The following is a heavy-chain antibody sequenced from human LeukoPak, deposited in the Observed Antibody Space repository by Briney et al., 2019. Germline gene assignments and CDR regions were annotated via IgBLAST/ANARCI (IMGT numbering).Heavy chain of an antibody. CDR2: IGTAGDT. D-gene: IGHD3-22*01. CDR1: GITFSTSD. CDR3: ARDEGDSSGYYFDY. V-gene: IGHV3-13*01. J-gene: IGHJ4*02. Sequence: GGSLRLSCEASGITFSTSDMHWVRQAPGKGLEWVSVIGTAGDTYYADSVKGRFTISRENAKNSLYLQMNSLRAEDTAVYYCARDEGDSSGYYFDYWGQGTLVTVSS.